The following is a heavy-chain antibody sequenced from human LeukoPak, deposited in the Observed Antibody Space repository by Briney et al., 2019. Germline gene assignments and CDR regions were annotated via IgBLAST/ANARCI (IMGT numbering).Heavy chain of an antibody. CDR3: ARATPAKKLTMVRNLDY. J-gene: IGHJ4*02. Sequence: PGGSLRLSCAASGLTFSDYVMSWVRQAPGKGLEWVSYISSSSSTIYYADSVKGRFTISRDNAKNSLYLQMNSLRAEDTAVYYCARATPAKKLTMVRNLDYWGQGTLVTVSS. CDR1: GLTFSDYV. CDR2: ISSSSSTI. D-gene: IGHD3-10*01. V-gene: IGHV3-48*04.